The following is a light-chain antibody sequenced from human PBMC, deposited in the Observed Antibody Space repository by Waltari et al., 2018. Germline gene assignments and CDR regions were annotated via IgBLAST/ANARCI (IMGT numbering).Light chain of an antibody. J-gene: IGLJ2*01. CDR3: AAWDDRLSGPGVV. CDR2: RNN. V-gene: IGLV1-47*01. CDR1: SANIGSNY. Sequence: QSVLTQPPSASGTPGQRVTISCSGSSANIGSNYVYWYQQLPGTAPKLLIYRNNQRPSGFPHRFSGSKSGTSASLAISGLRSEDEAEYYCAAWDDRLSGPGVVFGGGTKLTVL.